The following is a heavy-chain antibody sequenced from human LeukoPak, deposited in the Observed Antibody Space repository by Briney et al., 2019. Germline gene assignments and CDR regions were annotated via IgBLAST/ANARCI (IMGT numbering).Heavy chain of an antibody. V-gene: IGHV3-23*01. D-gene: IGHD3-3*01. J-gene: IGHJ4*02. Sequence: GGSLRLSCAASGFTFSSYAMSWVRQAPGKGLEWVSAISGSGGSTYYADSVKGRFTISSDNSKNTLYLQMNSLRAEDTAVYYCAKLDYDFWSGSFDYWGQGTLVTVSS. CDR1: GFTFSSYA. CDR2: ISGSGGST. CDR3: AKLDYDFWSGSFDY.